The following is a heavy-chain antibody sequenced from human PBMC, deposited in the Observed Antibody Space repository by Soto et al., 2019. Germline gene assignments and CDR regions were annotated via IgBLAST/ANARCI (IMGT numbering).Heavy chain of an antibody. CDR2: ISSRSNI. J-gene: IGHJ6*02. D-gene: IGHD2-2*02. Sequence: GGSLRPSCVVSGFTFSTYSINWVRQAPGKGLEWVSSISSRSNINYADPGKGRLTSPRDNAKNSVSLKRNSLGAEDTAVYYCAREYTAWPLAYVLDVGGQGTTVTVS. V-gene: IGHV3-21*01. CDR1: GFTFSTYS. CDR3: AREYTAWPLAYVLDV.